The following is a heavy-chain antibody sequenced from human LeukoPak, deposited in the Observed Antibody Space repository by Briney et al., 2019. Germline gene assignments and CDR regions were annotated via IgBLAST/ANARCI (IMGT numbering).Heavy chain of an antibody. J-gene: IGHJ4*02. Sequence: PGGSLRLSCAVSGFTFTSYSMNWVRRAPGKGLEWVSTISGGGGSTYYADSVKGRFTISRDNSKNTLYLQVNSLRAEDTAVYYCAKGGKWDVTPFDYWGQGTLVTVSS. CDR1: GFTFTSYS. CDR3: AKGGKWDVTPFDY. CDR2: ISGGGGST. D-gene: IGHD1-26*01. V-gene: IGHV3-23*01.